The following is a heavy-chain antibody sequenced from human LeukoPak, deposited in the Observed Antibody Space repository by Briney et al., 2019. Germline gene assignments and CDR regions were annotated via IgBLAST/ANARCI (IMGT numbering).Heavy chain of an antibody. CDR1: GYTFTRYY. V-gene: IGHV1-24*01. Sequence: GASVKVSCKASGYTFTRYYMHWVRQAPGKGLEWMGGFDPEDGETIYAQKFQGRVTMTEDTSTDTAYMELSSLRSEDTAVYYCATVSGGSIAAADDYWGQGTLVTVSS. D-gene: IGHD6-13*01. CDR2: FDPEDGET. J-gene: IGHJ4*02. CDR3: ATVSGGSIAAADDY.